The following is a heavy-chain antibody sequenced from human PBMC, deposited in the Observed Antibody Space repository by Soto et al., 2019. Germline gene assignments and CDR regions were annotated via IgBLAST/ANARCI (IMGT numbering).Heavy chain of an antibody. CDR2: IYWDDDK. V-gene: IGHV2-5*02. Sequence: QITLKESGPTLVKPTQTLTLTCTFSGLSLSTSGEAVGWIRQPTGKALDWLALIYWDDDKRYNPTLKTRLTITKETSNNQVVLTLTNMDPVDTATYYCAHYVSTRPAGWFAPWGQGILVPISS. D-gene: IGHD3-10*02. CDR1: GLSLSTSGEA. J-gene: IGHJ5*02. CDR3: AHYVSTRPAGWFAP.